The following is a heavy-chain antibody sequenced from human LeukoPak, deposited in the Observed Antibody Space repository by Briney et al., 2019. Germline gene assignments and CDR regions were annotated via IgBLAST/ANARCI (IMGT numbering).Heavy chain of an antibody. CDR1: GYTFTGYY. V-gene: IGHV1-2*02. Sequence: ASVRVSCKASGYTFTGYYMHWVRQAPGQGLEWMGWINPNSGGTNYAQKFQGRVTITRDTSISTAYMELSRLRSDDTAVYYCARGGALYDSSGYASGDYFDYWGQGTLVTVSS. J-gene: IGHJ4*02. D-gene: IGHD3-22*01. CDR2: INPNSGGT. CDR3: ARGGALYDSSGYASGDYFDY.